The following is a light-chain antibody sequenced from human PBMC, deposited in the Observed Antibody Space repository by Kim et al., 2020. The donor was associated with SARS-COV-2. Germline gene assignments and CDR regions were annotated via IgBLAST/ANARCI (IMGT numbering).Light chain of an antibody. CDR3: QQRNSWPPAVT. CDR2: DAS. CDR1: QRIDTY. J-gene: IGKJ4*01. V-gene: IGKV3-11*01. Sequence: PGERATLSCRASQRIDTYLAWYQQRPGQAPRLLVYDASNRDTGVPDRCSCSGSGTDFTLTISSLEPEDFATDYGQQRNSWPPAVTFGGGTKVDI.